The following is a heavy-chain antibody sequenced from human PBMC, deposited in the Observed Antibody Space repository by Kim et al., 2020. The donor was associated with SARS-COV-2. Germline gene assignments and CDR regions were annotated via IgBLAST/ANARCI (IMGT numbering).Heavy chain of an antibody. CDR3: AREFGIAAAEDLNWFDP. Sequence: LKSRVTISVDTSKNQFSLKLSSVTAADTAVYYCAREFGIAAAEDLNWFDPWGQGTLVTVSS. D-gene: IGHD6-13*01. V-gene: IGHV4-39*07. J-gene: IGHJ5*02.